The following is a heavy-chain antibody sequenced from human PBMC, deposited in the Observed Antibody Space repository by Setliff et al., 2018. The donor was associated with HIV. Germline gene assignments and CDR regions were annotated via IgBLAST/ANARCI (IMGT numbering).Heavy chain of an antibody. V-gene: IGHV4-39*02. D-gene: IGHD2-15*01. CDR1: GGSISSSSDY. CDR3: AREYCSAGSCYSGR. CDR2: IYYSGST. J-gene: IGHJ4*02. Sequence: LSLTCTVSGGSISSSSDYWGWIRQPPGKGLEWIGYIYYSGSTYYNPSLKSRITISVDTSKNQFSLKLCSVTAADTAVYYCAREYCSAGSCYSGRWGQGMLVTVSS.